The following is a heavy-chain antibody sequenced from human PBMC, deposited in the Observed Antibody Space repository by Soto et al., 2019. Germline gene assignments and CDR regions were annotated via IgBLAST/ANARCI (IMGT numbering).Heavy chain of an antibody. V-gene: IGHV4-34*01. CDR1: GGSFSGYY. CDR2: INHSGST. D-gene: IGHD6-13*01. CDR3: ARVGISSMELAH. Sequence: SETLSLTCAVYGGSFSGYYWSWIRQPPGKGLEWIGEINHSGSTNYNPSLKSRVTISVDTSKDQFSLKLSSVTAADTAVYYCARVGISSMELAHWGQGTLVTVSS. J-gene: IGHJ4*02.